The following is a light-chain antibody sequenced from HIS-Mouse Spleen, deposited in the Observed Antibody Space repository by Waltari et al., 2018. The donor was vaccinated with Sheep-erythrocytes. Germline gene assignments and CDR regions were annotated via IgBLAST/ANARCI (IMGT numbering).Light chain of an antibody. CDR1: QSVSSY. J-gene: IGKJ4*01. V-gene: IGKV3-11*01. CDR3: QQRSNWPPLT. Sequence: EIVLTQSPATLSLSPGERATLSCRASQSVSSYLAWYQQNPGQAPRPLIYDASNRATGIPARFSGSGSGTDFTLTISSLEPEDFAVYYCQQRSNWPPLTFGGGTKVEIK. CDR2: DAS.